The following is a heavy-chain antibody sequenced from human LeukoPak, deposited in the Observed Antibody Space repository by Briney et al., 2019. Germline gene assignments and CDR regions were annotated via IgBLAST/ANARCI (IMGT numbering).Heavy chain of an antibody. J-gene: IGHJ4*02. Sequence: SVKVSCKASGGTFSSYAISWVRQAPGQGLEWMGRIIPILGIANYAQKFQGIVTITADKSTSTAYMELSSLRSEDTAVYYCARARYYYDSSGYYYPDYWGQGTLVTVSS. CDR1: GGTFSSYA. CDR3: ARARYYYDSSGYYYPDY. V-gene: IGHV1-69*04. D-gene: IGHD3-22*01. CDR2: IIPILGIA.